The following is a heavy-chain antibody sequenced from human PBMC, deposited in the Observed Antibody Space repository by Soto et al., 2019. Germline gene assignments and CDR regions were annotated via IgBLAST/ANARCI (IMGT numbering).Heavy chain of an antibody. CDR1: GFTFSDHY. J-gene: IGHJ4*02. Sequence: EVQLVESGGGLVQPGGSLRLSCAASGFTFSDHYMDWVRQAPGKGLEWVGRTRDKTNSYTTEYAASVKGRFTISRDDSKSSLYLQMNNLKTEDTAVYYCARATVGTYYFDYWGQGTLVTVSS. CDR3: ARATVGTYYFDY. V-gene: IGHV3-72*01. CDR2: TRDKTNSYTT. D-gene: IGHD3-16*01.